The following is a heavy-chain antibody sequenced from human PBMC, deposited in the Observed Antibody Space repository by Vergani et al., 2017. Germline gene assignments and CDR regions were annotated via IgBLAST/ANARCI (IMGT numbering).Heavy chain of an antibody. CDR2: INHSGST. V-gene: IGHV4-34*01. CDR1: GGSFSGYY. CDR3: ARWRLSGYSSSWGYYYGMDV. J-gene: IGHJ6*02. D-gene: IGHD6-13*01. Sequence: QVQLQQWGAGLLKPSETLSLTCAVYGGSFSGYYWSWIRQPPGKGLEWIGEINHSGSTNYNPSLKSRVTISVDTCKNQFSLKLSSVTAADTAVYYCARWRLSGYSSSWGYYYGMDVWGQGTTVTVSS.